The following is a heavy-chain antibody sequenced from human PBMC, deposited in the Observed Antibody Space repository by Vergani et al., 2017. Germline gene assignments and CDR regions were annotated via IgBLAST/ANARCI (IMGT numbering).Heavy chain of an antibody. J-gene: IGHJ4*02. CDR1: GFTFSSYA. CDR2: ISGSGGST. CDR3: ANLEIAAAGFDY. D-gene: IGHD6-13*01. Sequence: EVQLLESGGGLVQPGGSLRLSCAASGFTFSSYAMSWVRQAPGKGLEWVSAISGSGGSTYYADSVNGRFTISRDNSKNTLYLQMNSLRAEDTAVYYCANLEIAAAGFDYWGQGTLVTVSS. V-gene: IGHV3-23*01.